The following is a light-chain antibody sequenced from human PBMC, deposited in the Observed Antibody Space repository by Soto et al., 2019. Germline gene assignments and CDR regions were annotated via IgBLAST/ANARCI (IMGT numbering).Light chain of an antibody. CDR3: KQYGSSPPT. CDR2: GVY. CDR1: QSLTSSY. J-gene: IGKJ1*01. Sequence: EIVLTQSPGTLSLSPGETATLSCRASQSLTSSYLAWYQQRPGQAPSLLIYGVYSRATGIPDRFSGGGSGTDFTLTIRRLEPEDFAVYYCKQYGSSPPTFGQGTKVDIK. V-gene: IGKV3-20*01.